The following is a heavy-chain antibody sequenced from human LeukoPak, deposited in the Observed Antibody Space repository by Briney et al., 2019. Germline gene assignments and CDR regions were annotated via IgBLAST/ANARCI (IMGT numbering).Heavy chain of an antibody. CDR2: ISYDGSNK. D-gene: IGHD3-3*01. Sequence: GGSLRLSCAASGFTFSSYAMHWVRQAPGKGLEWVAVISYDGSNKYYAASVKGRFTISRDNSKNTLYLQMNNLRAEDTAVYHCARIRDFWSGYWIDYWGQGTLVTVSS. CDR3: ARIRDFWSGYWIDY. V-gene: IGHV3-30*14. CDR1: GFTFSSYA. J-gene: IGHJ4*02.